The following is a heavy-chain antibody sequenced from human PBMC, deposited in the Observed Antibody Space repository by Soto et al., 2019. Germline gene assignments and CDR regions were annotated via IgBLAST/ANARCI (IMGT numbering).Heavy chain of an antibody. CDR3: SFTNWNYGVVDY. CDR1: GFTFSSYE. CDR2: ISSSGSTI. J-gene: IGHJ4*02. D-gene: IGHD1-7*01. Sequence: LRLSCAASGFTFSSYEMNWVRQAPGKGLEWVSYISSSGSTIYYADSVKGRFTISRDNAKNSLYLQMNSLRAEDTAVYYCSFTNWNYGVVDYWGQGTLVTVSS. V-gene: IGHV3-48*03.